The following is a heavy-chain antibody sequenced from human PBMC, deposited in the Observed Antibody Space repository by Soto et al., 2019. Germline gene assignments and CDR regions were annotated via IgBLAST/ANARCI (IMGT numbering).Heavy chain of an antibody. D-gene: IGHD3-16*01. CDR1: GFTFSRYA. V-gene: IGHV3-23*01. CDR2: ISSRGDRT. Sequence: GGSLRLSCAGSGFTFSRYAMNWVRQAPGKGLEWVSIISSRGDRTSYAESVKGRFTISRDDSKNTLFLHMNSLGAEDTAVYYCAKETGYYYGFQPNDLDVWGQGTTVTVSS. J-gene: IGHJ6*02. CDR3: AKETGYYYGFQPNDLDV.